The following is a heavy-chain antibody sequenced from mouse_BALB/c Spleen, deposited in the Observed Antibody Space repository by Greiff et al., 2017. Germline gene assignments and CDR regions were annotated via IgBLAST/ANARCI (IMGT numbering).Heavy chain of an antibody. CDR3: TRGLLRYLYYFDY. CDR1: GFTFSNYW. V-gene: IGHV6-6*02. Sequence: EVKLMESGGGLVQPGGSMKLSCVASGFTFSNYWMNWVRQSPEKGLEWVAEIRLKSNNYATHYAESVKGRFTISRDDSKSSVYLQMNNLRAEDTGIYYCTRGLLRYLYYFDYWGQGTTLTVSS. CDR2: IRLKSNNYAT. D-gene: IGHD1-1*01. J-gene: IGHJ2*01.